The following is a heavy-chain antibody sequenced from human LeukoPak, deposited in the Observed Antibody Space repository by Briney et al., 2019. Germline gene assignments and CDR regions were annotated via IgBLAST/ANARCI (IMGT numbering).Heavy chain of an antibody. J-gene: IGHJ4*02. CDR2: IIPIFGSA. D-gene: IGHD5-24*01. Sequence: SVKISCKASGGTFSSYAISWVRQAPGQGLEWMGRIIPIFGSANYAQKFQGRVTITTDESTSTAYMELSSLRSEDTAVYYCARDRMAVPYYFDYWGQGTLVTVSS. CDR1: GGTFSSYA. V-gene: IGHV1-69*05. CDR3: ARDRMAVPYYFDY.